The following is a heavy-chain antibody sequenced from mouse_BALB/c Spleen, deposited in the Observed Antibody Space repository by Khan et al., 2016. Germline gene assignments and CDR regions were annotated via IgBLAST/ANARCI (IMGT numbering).Heavy chain of an antibody. CDR1: GFSLTSYG. CDR3: ARREDI. D-gene: IGHD1-3*01. Sequence: VELVESGPGLVAPSQSLSITCTVSGFSLTSYGVHWVRQPPGKGLEWLGVIWAGGSTNYNSALMSRLSISKDNSKSQVGLKRNSLQPDDTDMYYCARREDIWGKGTTLTVSS. J-gene: IGHJ2*01. V-gene: IGHV2-9*02. CDR2: IWAGGST.